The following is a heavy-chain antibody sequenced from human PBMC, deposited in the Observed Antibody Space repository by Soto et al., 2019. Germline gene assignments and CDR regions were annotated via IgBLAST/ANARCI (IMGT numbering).Heavy chain of an antibody. CDR2: ISAYNGNT. J-gene: IGHJ4*02. V-gene: IGHV1-18*01. Sequence: GSVKVSCKASGYTFTSYGISWVRQAPGQGLEWMGWISAYNGNTNYAQKLQGRVAMTTDTSTSTAYMELRSLRSDDTAVYYCARHPRGVVVVAATSELDYWGQGTLVTVSS. CDR3: ARHPRGVVVVAATSELDY. D-gene: IGHD2-15*01. CDR1: GYTFTSYG.